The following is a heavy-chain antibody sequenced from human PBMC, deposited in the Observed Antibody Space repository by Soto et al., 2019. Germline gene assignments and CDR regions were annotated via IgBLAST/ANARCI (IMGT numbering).Heavy chain of an antibody. CDR2: IADSETT. V-gene: IGHV4-59*01. CDR3: ARVDYYGAGTYLFDY. J-gene: IGHJ4*02. D-gene: IGHD3-10*01. CDR1: GASMGRYY. Sequence: SETLSLTCTVSGASMGRYYWSWIRQSPGKGLEYIGYIADSETTNYSPSLRSRVTISLEASKSQFSLKLSSVTAADTAVYYCARVDYYGAGTYLFDYWGPGTLVTVPS.